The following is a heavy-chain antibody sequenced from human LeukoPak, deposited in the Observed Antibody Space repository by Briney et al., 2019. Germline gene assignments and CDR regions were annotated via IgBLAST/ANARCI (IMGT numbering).Heavy chain of an antibody. CDR2: IYYSGST. D-gene: IGHD3-10*01. CDR3: AREHGSGSPYFDY. J-gene: IGHJ4*02. CDR1: GGSISSYY. Sequence: SETLSFTCTVSGGSISSYYWSWFRHPPGKGLDWIGYIYYSGSTNYNPSLKSRVTISVDTSKNQFSLKLSSVTAADTAVYYCAREHGSGSPYFDYWGQGTLVTVSS. V-gene: IGHV4-59*01.